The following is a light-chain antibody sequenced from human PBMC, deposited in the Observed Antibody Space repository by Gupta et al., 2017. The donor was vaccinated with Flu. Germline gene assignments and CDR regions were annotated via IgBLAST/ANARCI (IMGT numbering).Light chain of an antibody. CDR1: RWGYKN. CDR3: QAWATFTVSVV. CDR2: QDT. J-gene: IGLJ2*01. V-gene: IGLV3-1*01. Sequence: LTASISCARNRWGYKNVSWYQQRPGQSPHLVIYQDTQRPSGIPERFSGSNSGNTATLTISGTQALDEADYYCQAWATFTVSVVFGGGTKLTVL.